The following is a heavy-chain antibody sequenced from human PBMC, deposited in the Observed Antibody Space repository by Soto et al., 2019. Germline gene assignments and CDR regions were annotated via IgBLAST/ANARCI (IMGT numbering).Heavy chain of an antibody. J-gene: IGHJ4*02. CDR1: GVSIRSYY. V-gene: IGHV4-59*01. D-gene: IGHD3-9*01. CDR3: ASSSRFDWLDGPDY. CDR2: MFHSGAT. Sequence: SETLSLTCSVSGVSIRSYYWSWIRQPPGKGLEWIGFMFHSGATSYNPSLKSRVTMSVDASKNRFSLELKSVSASDTAVFYCASSSRFDWLDGPDYWGLGTLVTVSS.